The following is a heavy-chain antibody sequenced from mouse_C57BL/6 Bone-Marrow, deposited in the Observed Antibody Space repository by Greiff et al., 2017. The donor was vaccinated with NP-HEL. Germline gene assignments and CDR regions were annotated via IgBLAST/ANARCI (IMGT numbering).Heavy chain of an antibody. V-gene: IGHV5-6*01. J-gene: IGHJ4*01. Sequence: EVQVVESGGDLVKPGGSLKLSCAASGFTFSSYGMSWVRQTPDKGLEWVATISSGGSYTYDPDSVKGRFTISSDKAKNTLYLQMSSLKSEDTAMYYCARLFHAMDYWGQGTSVTVSS. CDR1: GFTFSSYG. CDR3: ARLFHAMDY. CDR2: ISSGGSYT.